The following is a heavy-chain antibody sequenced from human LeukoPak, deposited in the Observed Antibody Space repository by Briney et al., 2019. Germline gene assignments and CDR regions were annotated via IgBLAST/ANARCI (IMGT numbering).Heavy chain of an antibody. CDR3: AKAPFTNWSGWFDP. Sequence: GAAVTVSCMVSGYTISEVSIHWVRQAPGKGREWVGGLDPEDDKRFYAQKFQGRVTMTEDTSTDTAYMELSSLRSDDTAVYYCAKAPFTNWSGWFDPWGQGTLVTVSS. D-gene: IGHD7-27*01. V-gene: IGHV1-24*01. CDR2: LDPEDDKR. CDR1: GYTISEVS. J-gene: IGHJ5*02.